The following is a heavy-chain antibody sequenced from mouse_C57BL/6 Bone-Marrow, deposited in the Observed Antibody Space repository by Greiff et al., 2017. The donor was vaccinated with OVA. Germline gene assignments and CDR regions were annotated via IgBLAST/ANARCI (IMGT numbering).Heavy chain of an antibody. J-gene: IGHJ1*03. CDR1: GYTFTSYG. V-gene: IGHV1-81*01. Sequence: QVQLQQSGAELARPGASVKLSCKASGYTFTSYGISWVKQRTGQGLEWIGEIYPRSGNTYYNEKFKGKATLTADTSSSTAYLDLRSLTSEDYAVYIGARERTWTVVATLHYWYFDDWGTGTTVTVSS. CDR3: ARERTWTVVATLHYWYFDD. D-gene: IGHD1-1*01. CDR2: IYPRSGNT.